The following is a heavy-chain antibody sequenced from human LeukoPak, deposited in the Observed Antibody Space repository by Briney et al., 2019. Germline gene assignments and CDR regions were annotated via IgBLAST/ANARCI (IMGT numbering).Heavy chain of an antibody. V-gene: IGHV3-15*01. J-gene: IGHJ6*03. CDR3: TTDPSYYYYMDV. CDR2: IKSKTDGGTT. CDR1: GFTFSSYW. Sequence: PGGSLRLSCAASGFTFSSYWMSWVRQAPGKGLEWVGRIKSKTDGGTTDYAAPVKGRFTISRDDSKNTLYLQMNSLKTEDTAVYYCTTDPSYYYYMDVWGKGTTVTVSS.